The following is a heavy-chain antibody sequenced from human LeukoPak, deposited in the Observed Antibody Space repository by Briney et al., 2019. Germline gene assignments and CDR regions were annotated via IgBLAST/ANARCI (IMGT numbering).Heavy chain of an antibody. Sequence: PGGPLSLSCAVSGFPFSDFAMSWVRQAPGKGLEWVSTISGGGDNTYFADSVKGRFTISRDNSKNTLYLQMNSLRAEDTAVYYCAKVGGSGREAFDIWGQGTMVTVSS. CDR1: GFPFSDFA. V-gene: IGHV3-23*01. D-gene: IGHD3-10*01. CDR2: ISGGGDNT. J-gene: IGHJ3*02. CDR3: AKVGGSGREAFDI.